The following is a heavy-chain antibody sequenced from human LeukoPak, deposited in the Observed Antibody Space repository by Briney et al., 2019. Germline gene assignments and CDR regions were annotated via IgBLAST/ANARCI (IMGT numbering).Heavy chain of an antibody. J-gene: IGHJ4*02. D-gene: IGHD6-13*01. V-gene: IGHV3-23*01. CDR2: ISGSGGST. CDR1: GFTFSSYA. Sequence: GGSLRLSCAASGFTFSSYAMSWVRQAPGKGLEGVSAISGSGGSTYYADSVKGRFTVSRDNSKNTLYLQMNSLRAEDTAVYYCAKVSSSSWYGPFDYWGQGTLVTVSS. CDR3: AKVSSSSWYGPFDY.